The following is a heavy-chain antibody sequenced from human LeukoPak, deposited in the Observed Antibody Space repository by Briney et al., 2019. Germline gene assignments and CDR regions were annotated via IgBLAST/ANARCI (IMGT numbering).Heavy chain of an antibody. Sequence: SVKVSCKASGGTFSSYAISWVRQAPGQGLEWMGGIIPIFGTANYAQKFQGRVTITTDESTSTAYMELSSLRAEDTAVYYCARGDGSGVAATYAYWGQGTLVTVSS. CDR3: ARGDGSGVAATYAY. D-gene: IGHD2-15*01. CDR2: IIPIFGTA. CDR1: GGTFSSYA. V-gene: IGHV1-69*05. J-gene: IGHJ4*02.